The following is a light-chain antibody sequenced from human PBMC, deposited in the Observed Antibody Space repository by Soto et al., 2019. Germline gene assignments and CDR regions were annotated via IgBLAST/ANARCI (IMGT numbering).Light chain of an antibody. CDR2: GAS. CDR3: QQYNYWPPLT. Sequence: EIVMTQSPATLSVSPGERATLSCRASQSVSSNLAWYQQQPGQAPRLLIYGASTRASGIPARFSGSGSGTEFALTISSLQSEDFAVYYCQQYNYWPPLTFGGGTKVEIK. V-gene: IGKV3-15*01. CDR1: QSVSSN. J-gene: IGKJ4*01.